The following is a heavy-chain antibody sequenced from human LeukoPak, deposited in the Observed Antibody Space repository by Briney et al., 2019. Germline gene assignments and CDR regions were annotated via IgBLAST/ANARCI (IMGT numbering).Heavy chain of an antibody. CDR1: VGSITTYH. CDR2: IYHSGST. CDR3: ARHTYIKPLAPFDY. D-gene: IGHD1-1*01. J-gene: IGHJ4*02. Sequence: QVQLQESGPGLVKPSEALSLTCTVSVGSITTYHWSWIRQSPGKGLVWIGYIYHSGSTNYNPSLKSRVTISIDTSKNQFSLRLTSVTAADTAIYYCARHTYIKPLAPFDYWGQGALVTVSS. V-gene: IGHV4-59*01.